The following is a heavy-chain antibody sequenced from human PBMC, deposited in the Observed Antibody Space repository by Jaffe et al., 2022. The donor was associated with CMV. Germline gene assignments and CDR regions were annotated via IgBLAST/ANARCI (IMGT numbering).Heavy chain of an antibody. V-gene: IGHV1-46*01. J-gene: IGHJ6*02. CDR1: GYTFTSYY. CDR3: ARFGDTYYYGSGTGPGLYYYYYYGMDV. D-gene: IGHD3-10*01. Sequence: QVQLVQSGAEVKKPGASVKVSCKASGYTFTSYYMHWVRQAPGQGLEWMGIINPSGGSTSYAQKFQGRVTMTRDTSTSTVYMELSSLRSEDTAVYYCARFGDTYYYGSGTGPGLYYYYYYGMDVWGQGTTVTVSS. CDR2: INPSGGST.